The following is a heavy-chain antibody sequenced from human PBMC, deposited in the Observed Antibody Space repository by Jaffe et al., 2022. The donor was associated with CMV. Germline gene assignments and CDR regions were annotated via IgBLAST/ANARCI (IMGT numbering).Heavy chain of an antibody. Sequence: QVQLQESGPGLVKPSETLSLTCTVSGASINSYYWSWIRQPPGKGLEWIGYVYYTGSTTYNPSLKSRSTMSVDTSKNRLSLKLTSVTAADTAVYYCARRKYSSSGDWFDPWGQGTLVTVSS. V-gene: IGHV4-59*08. D-gene: IGHD6-19*01. J-gene: IGHJ5*02. CDR2: VYYTGST. CDR3: ARRKYSSSGDWFDP. CDR1: GASINSYY.